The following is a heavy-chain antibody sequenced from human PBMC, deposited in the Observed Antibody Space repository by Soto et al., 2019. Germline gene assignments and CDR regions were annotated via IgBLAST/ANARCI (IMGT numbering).Heavy chain of an antibody. CDR3: ARGWSGRLSGYYFDY. Sequence: SETLSLTCTVSGGSISSGDYYWSWIRQPPGKGLEWIGYIYYSGSTYYNPSLKSRVTISVDTSKNQFSLKLSSVTAADTAVYYCARGWSGRLSGYYFDYWGQGTLVTVSS. V-gene: IGHV4-30-4*01. CDR1: GGSISSGDYY. D-gene: IGHD3-10*02. J-gene: IGHJ4*02. CDR2: IYYSGST.